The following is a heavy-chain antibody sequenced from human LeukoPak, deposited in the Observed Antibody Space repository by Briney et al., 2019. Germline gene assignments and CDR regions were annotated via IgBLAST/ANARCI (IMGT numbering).Heavy chain of an antibody. CDR2: ISAYNGNT. D-gene: IGHD3-10*01. J-gene: IGHJ4*02. V-gene: IGHV1-18*01. Sequence: GASVKVSCKASGYTFTSYGISWVRQAPGQGLEWMGWISAYNGNTNYAQKLQGRVTMTTDTSTSTAYMELRSLRSDDTAVYYCARTASTDEIWFGESLNLDYWGQGTLVTVSS. CDR3: ARTASTDEIWFGESLNLDY. CDR1: GYTFTSYG.